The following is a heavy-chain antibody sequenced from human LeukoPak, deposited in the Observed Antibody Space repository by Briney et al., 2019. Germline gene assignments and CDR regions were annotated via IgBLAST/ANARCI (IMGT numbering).Heavy chain of an antibody. V-gene: IGHV4-39*01. Sequence: SETLSLTCTVSGGSISSTNYYWGWIRQPPGKGLEWIGSMYYRGSTHYSASLKSRVTISVDTSKNQFSLKLSSVTAADTAVYYCARRIAAAGTLFSAFDIWGQGTMVTVSS. J-gene: IGHJ3*02. CDR1: GGSISSTNYY. D-gene: IGHD6-13*01. CDR3: ARRIAAAGTLFSAFDI. CDR2: MYYRGST.